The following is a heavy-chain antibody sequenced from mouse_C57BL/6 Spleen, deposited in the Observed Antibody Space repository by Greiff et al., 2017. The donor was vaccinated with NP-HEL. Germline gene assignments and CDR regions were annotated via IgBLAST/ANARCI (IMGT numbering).Heavy chain of an antibody. Sequence: VQLQQSGAELVMPGASVKLSCKASGYTFTSYWMHWVKQRPGQGLEWIGEIDPSDSYTNYNQKFKGKSTLTVDKSSSTAYMQLSSLTSEDSAVYYCARERRMDYWGQGTSVTVSS. CDR1: GYTFTSYW. CDR2: IDPSDSYT. J-gene: IGHJ4*01. CDR3: ARERRMDY. V-gene: IGHV1-69*01.